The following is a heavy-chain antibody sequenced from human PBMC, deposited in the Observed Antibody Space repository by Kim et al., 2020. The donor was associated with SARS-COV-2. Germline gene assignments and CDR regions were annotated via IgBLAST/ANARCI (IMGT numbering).Heavy chain of an antibody. Sequence: SEINLVDPMKGRFTVSRDNAKNSLYLQMNSLRVDDTSVYYCARDSDWSFDYWGQGTLVTVSS. D-gene: IGHD3-9*01. CDR2: SEI. CDR3: ARDSDWSFDY. J-gene: IGHJ4*02. V-gene: IGHV3-7*03.